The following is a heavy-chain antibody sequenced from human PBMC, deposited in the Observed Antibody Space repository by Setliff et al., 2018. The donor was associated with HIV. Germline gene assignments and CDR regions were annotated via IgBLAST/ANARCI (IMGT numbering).Heavy chain of an antibody. J-gene: IGHJ4*02. D-gene: IGHD2-15*01. Sequence: GSLRLSCAASGFTVSSNYMSWVRQAPGKGLEWVGRIKSKSYGGTTDYATPVRGRFSVSRDDSTSTLYLQMSSLQTDDTAVYYCTMDLPGGISDCFDSWGQGTLVTSPQ. CDR3: TMDLPGGISDCFDS. CDR2: IKSKSYGGTT. V-gene: IGHV3-15*01. CDR1: GFTVSSNY.